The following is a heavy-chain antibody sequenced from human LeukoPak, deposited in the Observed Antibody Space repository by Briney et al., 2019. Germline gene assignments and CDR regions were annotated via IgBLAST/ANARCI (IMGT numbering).Heavy chain of an antibody. CDR1: GYTFTSYD. CDR2: MNPNSGST. Sequence: ASVKVSCKASGYTFTSYDINWVRQATGQGLEWMGWMNPNSGSTGYAQKFQGRVTMTRNTSISTAYMELSSLRSEDTAVYYCARGGPGYCSSTSCFYPYYYYYGMDVWGQGTTVTVSS. J-gene: IGHJ6*02. CDR3: ARGGPGYCSSTSCFYPYYYYYGMDV. V-gene: IGHV1-8*01. D-gene: IGHD2-2*01.